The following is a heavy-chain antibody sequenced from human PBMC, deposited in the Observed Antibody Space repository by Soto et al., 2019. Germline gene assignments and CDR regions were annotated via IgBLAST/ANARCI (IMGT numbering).Heavy chain of an antibody. CDR2: ISFDGSNT. CDR1: GFTFSSYG. J-gene: IGHJ4*02. V-gene: IGHV3-30*18. CDR3: AKGRSGDYAFDY. Sequence: QVQLVESGGGVVQPGRSLRLSCAASGFTFSSYGMHWVRQAPGKGLEWMAIISFDGSNTYYADSVKGRFSISRDNFKTTLYVQMNSLRDEDTAVYYCAKGRSGDYAFDYWGQGTLVTVSS. D-gene: IGHD4-17*01.